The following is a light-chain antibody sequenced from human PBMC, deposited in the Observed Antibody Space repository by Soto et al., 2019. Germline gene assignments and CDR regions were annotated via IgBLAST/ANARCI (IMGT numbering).Light chain of an antibody. V-gene: IGKV3-15*01. CDR2: SAS. J-gene: IGKJ1*01. Sequence: EVVMTQSPATLSVSPGDTATLSCRASQSLGDNLAWYQHRPGQAPRLLIHSASIRATGIPPKFSGSGSGTDFTLTISRLQSEDIAVYYCHQYNTWPPWSFGQGTKVELQ. CDR3: HQYNTWPPWS. CDR1: QSLGDN.